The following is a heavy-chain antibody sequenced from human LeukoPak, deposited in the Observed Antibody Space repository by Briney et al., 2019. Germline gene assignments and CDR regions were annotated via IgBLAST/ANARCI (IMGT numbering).Heavy chain of an antibody. D-gene: IGHD6-13*01. CDR1: GFTFSNAW. CDR3: TTGGLWYVDY. CDR2: IKIKTDDGTT. Sequence: PGGSLRLSCAASGFTFSNAWMSWVRQVPGKGLEWVGRIKIKTDDGTTDYAAPVIGRFNISRDDSKNTLYLQMNSLKSEDTALYYCTTGGLWYVDYWGQGILVTVSS. V-gene: IGHV3-15*01. J-gene: IGHJ4*02.